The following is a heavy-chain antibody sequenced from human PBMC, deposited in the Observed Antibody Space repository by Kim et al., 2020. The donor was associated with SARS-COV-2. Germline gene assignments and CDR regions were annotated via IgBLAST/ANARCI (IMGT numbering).Heavy chain of an antibody. V-gene: IGHV3-15*01. CDR2: IKSKTDGGTT. CDR3: TSQQRITMIVVVIFPDY. CDR1: GFTFSNAW. Sequence: GGSLRLSCAASGFTFSNAWMSWVRQAPGKGLEWVGRIKSKTDGGTTDYAAPVKGRFTISRDDSKNTLYLQMNSVKTEDTAVYYCTSQQRITMIVVVIFPDYWGQGTLVTVSS. D-gene: IGHD3-22*01. J-gene: IGHJ4*02.